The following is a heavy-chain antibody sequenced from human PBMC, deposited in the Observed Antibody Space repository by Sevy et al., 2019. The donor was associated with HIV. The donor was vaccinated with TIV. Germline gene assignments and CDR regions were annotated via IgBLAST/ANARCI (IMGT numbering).Heavy chain of an antibody. CDR3: AGGEYYDFSLLRTYYYGMDV. CDR1: GFTFSTYS. J-gene: IGHJ6*02. Sequence: GGSLRLSCKASGFTFSTYSMHWVRQAPGKGLEWVSSISRTSTTTYYADSAKGRFTISRDNAKNSLYLQMNSLRDEDTAVYYCAGGEYYDFSLLRTYYYGMDVWGQGTTVTVSS. D-gene: IGHD3-3*01. V-gene: IGHV3-48*02. CDR2: ISRTSTTT.